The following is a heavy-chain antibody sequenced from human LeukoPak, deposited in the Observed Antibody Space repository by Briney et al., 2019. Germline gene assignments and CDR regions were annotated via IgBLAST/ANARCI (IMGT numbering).Heavy chain of an antibody. D-gene: IGHD1-26*01. Sequence: ASVKVSCKASGYTFTGYYMHWVRQAPGQGLEWMGWINPNSGGTNYAQKFQGRVTMTRDTSISTAYMELSRLRSDDTAVYYCAQGSEVVGLFRPLNWFDPWGQGTLVTVSS. J-gene: IGHJ5*02. CDR3: AQGSEVVGLFRPLNWFDP. CDR1: GYTFTGYY. CDR2: INPNSGGT. V-gene: IGHV1-2*02.